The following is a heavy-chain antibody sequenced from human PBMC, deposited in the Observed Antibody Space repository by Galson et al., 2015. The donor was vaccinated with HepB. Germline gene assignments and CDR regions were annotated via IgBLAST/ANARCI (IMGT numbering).Heavy chain of an antibody. V-gene: IGHV3-15*01. CDR3: VTSGSIATTSQKLMSRNDY. Sequence: SLRLSCAASEFIFSNAWMSWVRQAPGKGLEWVGRIKSKVYGGTTDYAAPVKGRFSISRDDSKNTLYLKMNSLKTEDTAMYYCVTSGSIATTSQKLMSRNDYWGQGTLVTVSS. CDR1: EFIFSNAW. CDR2: IKSKVYGGTT. D-gene: IGHD1-1*01. J-gene: IGHJ4*02.